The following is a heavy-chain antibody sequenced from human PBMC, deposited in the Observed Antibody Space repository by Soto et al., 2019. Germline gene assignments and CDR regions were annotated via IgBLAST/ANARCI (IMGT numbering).Heavy chain of an antibody. CDR2: IIPIFGTA. CDR1: GGTFSSYA. D-gene: IGHD2-15*01. CDR3: AREVVVAATGWFDP. Sequence: QVQLVQSGAEVKKPGSSVKVSCKASGGTFSSYAISWVRQAPGQGLEWMGGIIPIFGTANYAQKFQGRVTMTADESTSTAYMELSSLRSAATAVYYCAREVVVAATGWFDPWGQGTLVTVSS. V-gene: IGHV1-69*12. J-gene: IGHJ5*02.